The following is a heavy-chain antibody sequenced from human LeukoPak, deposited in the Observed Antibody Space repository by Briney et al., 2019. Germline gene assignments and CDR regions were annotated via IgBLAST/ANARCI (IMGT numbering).Heavy chain of an antibody. D-gene: IGHD1-14*01. Sequence: SETLSLTCTVFGDSFSNSNHYWTCIRQPQGKELEWIGYVHNSVSTKYNPFLRSRVIISVDTPKNQFSLNVRSVTAADTVMYYCARDSAPVRTSWYFDLWGRGALVTVSS. CDR2: VHNSVST. CDR3: ARDSAPVRTSWYFDL. V-gene: IGHV4-61*01. J-gene: IGHJ2*01. CDR1: GDSFSNSNHY.